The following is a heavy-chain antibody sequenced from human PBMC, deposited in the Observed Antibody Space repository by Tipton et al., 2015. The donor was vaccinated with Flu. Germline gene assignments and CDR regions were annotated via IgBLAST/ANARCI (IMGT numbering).Heavy chain of an antibody. CDR3: ARIQGGYYGSESYDT. V-gene: IGHV4-59*01. Sequence: LRLSCSVSGGSISSYYWSWIRQPPGKGLEWIGYVFYTGSTDYNPSPKSRVTISVDTSKNQFSLELISVTAADTAVYYCARIQGGYYGSESYDTWGQGMLVTVSS. D-gene: IGHD3-10*01. CDR1: GGSISSYY. J-gene: IGHJ5*02. CDR2: VFYTGST.